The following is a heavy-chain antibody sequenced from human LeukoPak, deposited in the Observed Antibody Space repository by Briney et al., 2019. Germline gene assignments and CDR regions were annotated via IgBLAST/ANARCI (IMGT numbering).Heavy chain of an antibody. J-gene: IGHJ4*02. D-gene: IGHD3-3*01. V-gene: IGHV4-59*08. CDR1: GGSIRSYY. Sequence: PSETLSLTCTVSGGSIRSYYWSWIRQPPGKGLEWIGYIHYSGSTKYNPSLKSRVTISVDTSKNQFSLKLSSVTAADTAVYYCARQAYDFWSGYSRPHFDYWGQGTLVTVSS. CDR2: IHYSGST. CDR3: ARQAYDFWSGYSRPHFDY.